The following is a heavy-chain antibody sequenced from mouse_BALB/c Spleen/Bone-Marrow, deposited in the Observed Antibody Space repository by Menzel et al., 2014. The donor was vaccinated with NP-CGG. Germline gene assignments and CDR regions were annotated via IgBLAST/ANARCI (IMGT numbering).Heavy chain of an antibody. J-gene: IGHJ4*01. Sequence: QVQLQQSGAELVRPGSSVKVSCKASGYAFSSYWMNWVKQRPGQGLEWIGQIYPGDGDTNYNGKFKGKATLTADKSSNTADMQLSSLTSEDSAVYFCARSGPPRVDYAMDYWGQGTSVTVSS. CDR3: ARSGPPRVDYAMDY. CDR1: GYAFSSYW. V-gene: IGHV1-80*01. CDR2: IYPGDGDT.